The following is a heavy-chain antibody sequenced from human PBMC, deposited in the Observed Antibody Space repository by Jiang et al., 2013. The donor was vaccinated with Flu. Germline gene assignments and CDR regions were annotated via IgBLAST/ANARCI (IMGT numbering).Heavy chain of an antibody. CDR2: IYSSGNT. CDR3: ARGNSAYIWGNYNYYVFDY. J-gene: IGHJ4*02. D-gene: IGHD3-16*01. Sequence: GPGLVKPSQTLSLTCSVSGGSIGYGGYYWTWVRQHPGKGLEWIGYIYSSGNTYYNPSLRSRVSISVDTSEKQFSLKLSSVTAADTAVYYCARGNSAYIWGNYNYYVFDYWGQGTLVTVSS. V-gene: IGHV4-31*03. CDR1: GGSIGYGGYY.